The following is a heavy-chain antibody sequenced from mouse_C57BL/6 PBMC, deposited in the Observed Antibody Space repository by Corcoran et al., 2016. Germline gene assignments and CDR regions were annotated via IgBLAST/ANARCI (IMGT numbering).Heavy chain of an antibody. J-gene: IGHJ1*03. CDR1: GYTFTDYY. CDR2: INPYNGGT. V-gene: IGHV1-19*01. Sequence: EVQLQQSGPVLVKPGASVKMSCKASGYTFTDYYMNWVKQSHGKSLEWIGVINPYNGGTSYNQKFKGKATLTVDKSSSTAYMELNSLTSEDSAVYYWARRAYYGSSYVRYFDVWGTGTTVTVSS. CDR3: ARRAYYGSSYVRYFDV. D-gene: IGHD1-1*01.